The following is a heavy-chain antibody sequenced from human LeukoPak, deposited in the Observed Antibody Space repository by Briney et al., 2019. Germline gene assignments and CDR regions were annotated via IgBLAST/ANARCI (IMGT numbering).Heavy chain of an antibody. Sequence: PSETLSLTCTVSGVSISSSGYFWGWIRQPPGKGLEWIGSIYYSGSTYYNPSLKSRVTISVDTSKNQFSLKLSSVTAADTAVYYCARHKTAGADDAVDIWGQGTMVTVSS. CDR2: IYYSGST. CDR3: ARHKTAGADDAVDI. CDR1: GVSISSSGYF. D-gene: IGHD6-19*01. J-gene: IGHJ3*02. V-gene: IGHV4-39*01.